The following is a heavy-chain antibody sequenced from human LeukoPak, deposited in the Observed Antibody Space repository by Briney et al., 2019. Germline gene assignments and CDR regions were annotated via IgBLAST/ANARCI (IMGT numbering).Heavy chain of an antibody. CDR2: INPNSGGT. Sequence: GASVKVSCKASGYTFTGYYMHWVRQAPGQGLEWMGWINPNSGGTNYAQKFQGRVTMTRDTSVSTAYMELSRLRSDDTAVYYCATNRIKSGSYYYWGQGTLVTVSS. CDR3: ATNRIKSGSYYY. J-gene: IGHJ4*02. CDR1: GYTFTGYY. V-gene: IGHV1-2*02. D-gene: IGHD1-26*01.